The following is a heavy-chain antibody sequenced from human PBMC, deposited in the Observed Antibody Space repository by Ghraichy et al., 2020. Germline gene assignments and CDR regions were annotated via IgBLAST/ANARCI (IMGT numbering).Heavy chain of an antibody. CDR3: ARGPTRYYFNY. V-gene: IGHV4-59*01. CDR2: IYSSGST. D-gene: IGHD5-12*01. J-gene: IGHJ4*02. CDR1: GGSISSYY. Sequence: SETLSLTCTVSGGSISSYYWSWIRQPPEKGLEWIGYIYSSGSTNYNPSLKSRVTISVDTSKNQFSLNLTSVTTADTAVYYCARGPTRYYFNYWGQGTLVTVSS.